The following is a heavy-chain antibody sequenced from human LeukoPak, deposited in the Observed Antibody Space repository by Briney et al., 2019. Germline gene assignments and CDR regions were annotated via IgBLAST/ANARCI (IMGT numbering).Heavy chain of an antibody. D-gene: IGHD1-26*01. CDR3: ARGGTVSGSYLGHYYFYMDV. CDR2: INPNSGGT. J-gene: IGHJ6*03. CDR1: GYSFTGYY. Sequence: GASVKVSCKASGYSFTGYYIHWVRQAPGQGLEWMGWINPNSGGTDYAQKFQGRVTMTRDTSISTAYMELSRLRSDDTAVYYCARGGTVSGSYLGHYYFYMDVWGKGNTVTVSS. V-gene: IGHV1-2*02.